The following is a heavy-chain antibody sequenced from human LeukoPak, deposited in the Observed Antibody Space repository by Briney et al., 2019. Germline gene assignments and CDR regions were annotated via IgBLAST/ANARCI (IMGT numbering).Heavy chain of an antibody. CDR2: IYTSGST. Sequence: SQTLSLTCTVSGGSISSGSYYWSWIRQPAGKGLEWIGRIYTSGSTNYNPSLKSRVTISVDTSKNQFSLKLSSVTAADTAVYYCARGPPPDFDYWGQGSLVTVSS. CDR3: ARGPPPDFDY. CDR1: GGSISSGSYY. J-gene: IGHJ4*02. V-gene: IGHV4-61*02.